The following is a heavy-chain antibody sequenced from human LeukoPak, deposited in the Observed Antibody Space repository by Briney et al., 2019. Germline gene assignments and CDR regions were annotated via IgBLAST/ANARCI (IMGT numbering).Heavy chain of an antibody. V-gene: IGHV3-23*01. CDR2: ISGSGGST. D-gene: IGHD3-10*01. CDR3: ARAKEDYYGSGTYSTYD. Sequence: GGSLRLSCAASGFTFSSYAMSWVRQAPGKGLEWVSAISGSGGSTYYADSVKGRFTISRDNAKNSLYLQMNSLRAEDTAVYYCARAKEDYYGSGTYSTYDWGQGTLVTVSS. CDR1: GFTFSSYA. J-gene: IGHJ4*02.